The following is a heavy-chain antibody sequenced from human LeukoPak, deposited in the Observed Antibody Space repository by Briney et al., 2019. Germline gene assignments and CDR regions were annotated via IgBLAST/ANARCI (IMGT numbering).Heavy chain of an antibody. Sequence: GGSLRLPCAASGFTFSSYWMHWVRQAPGKGLVWVSRINSDGSSTSYADSVKGRFTISRDNAKNTLYLQMNSLRAEDTAVYYCAREKVTIFGVVIIGWFDPWGQGTLVTVSS. CDR1: GFTFSSYW. D-gene: IGHD3-3*01. CDR2: INSDGSST. J-gene: IGHJ5*02. V-gene: IGHV3-74*01. CDR3: AREKVTIFGVVIIGWFDP.